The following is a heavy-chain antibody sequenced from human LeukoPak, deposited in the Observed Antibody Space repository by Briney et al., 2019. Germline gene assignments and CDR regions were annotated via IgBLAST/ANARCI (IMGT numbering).Heavy chain of an antibody. V-gene: IGHV4-34*01. CDR1: GGSFSGYY. CDR2: INHSGST. D-gene: IGHD5-12*01. Sequence: PSETLSLTCAVYGGSFSGYYWSWIRQPPGNGLEWIGEINHSGSTNYNPSLKSRVTISVDTSKNQFSLKLSSVTAADTAVYYCARRGAGSGFADYWGQGTLVTVSS. CDR3: ARRGAGSGFADY. J-gene: IGHJ4*02.